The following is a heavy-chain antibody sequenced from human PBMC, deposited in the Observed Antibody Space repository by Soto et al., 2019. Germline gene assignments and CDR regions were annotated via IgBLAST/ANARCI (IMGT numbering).Heavy chain of an antibody. Sequence: QVQLVESGGGVVQPGRSLRLSCAASGFTFSSYAMHWVRQAPGKGLEWVAVISYDGSNKYYADSVKGRFTISRDNSKNTLYLQMNSLRAEDTAVYYCARDRLIAAAGTLKRALNWFDPWGQGTLVTVSS. CDR3: ARDRLIAAAGTLKRALNWFDP. CDR1: GFTFSSYA. CDR2: ISYDGSNK. D-gene: IGHD6-13*01. V-gene: IGHV3-30-3*01. J-gene: IGHJ5*02.